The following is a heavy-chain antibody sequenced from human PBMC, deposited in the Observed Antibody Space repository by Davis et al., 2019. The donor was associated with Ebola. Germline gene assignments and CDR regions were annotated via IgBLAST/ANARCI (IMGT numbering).Heavy chain of an antibody. CDR3: ARGYGSGRHFDY. J-gene: IGHJ4*02. CDR1: GFTFVDYA. CDR2: ISWNSGSI. D-gene: IGHD3-10*01. V-gene: IGHV3-9*01. Sequence: GGSLRLSCAASGFTFVDYAMHWVRQAPGKGLEWVSGISWNSGSIGYADSVKGRFTISRDNAKNSLYLQMNSLTDEDTAIYYCARGYGSGRHFDYWGQGTLVTVSS.